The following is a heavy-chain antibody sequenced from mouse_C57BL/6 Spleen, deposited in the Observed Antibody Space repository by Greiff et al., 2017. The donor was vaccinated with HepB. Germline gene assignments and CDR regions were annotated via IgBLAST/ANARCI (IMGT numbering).Heavy chain of an antibody. J-gene: IGHJ4*01. D-gene: IGHD2-4*01. CDR1: GFSFNTYA. V-gene: IGHV10-1*01. CDR3: VRQGGDYADLYYAMDY. CDR2: IRSKSNNYAT. Sequence: EVQLVESGGGLVQPKGSLKLSCAASGFSFNTYAMNWVRQAPGKGLEWVARIRSKSNNYATYYADSVKDRFTISRDDSESMLYLQMNNLKTEDTAMYYCVRQGGDYADLYYAMDYWGQGTSVTVSS.